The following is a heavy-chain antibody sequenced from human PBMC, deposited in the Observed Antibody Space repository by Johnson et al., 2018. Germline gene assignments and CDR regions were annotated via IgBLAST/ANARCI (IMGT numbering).Heavy chain of an antibody. J-gene: IGHJ1*01. V-gene: IGHV3-66*02. Sequence: EVQLVESGGGLVQPGGSLRLSCAASGFTVSSNYMSWVRQAPGKGLEWVSVIYSGGSTYYADPVKGRFPISRDNSKNTLYLQMNSLRDGDTAVYYCASWRGGGVPPRAEYFQHWGQGTLVTVSS. D-gene: IGHD3-10*01. CDR2: IYSGGST. CDR1: GFTVSSNY. CDR3: ASWRGGGVPPRAEYFQH.